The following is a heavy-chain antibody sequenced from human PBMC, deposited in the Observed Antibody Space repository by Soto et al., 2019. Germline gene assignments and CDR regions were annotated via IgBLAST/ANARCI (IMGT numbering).Heavy chain of an antibody. CDR1: GFTFSTYA. D-gene: IGHD3-3*01. CDR3: AKGSKFTIFSPNDY. Sequence: VHLLESGGGLVQPGGSLRLSCAASGFTFSTYAMAWVRQALGKGLEWVSALSGNSGTTYSADSVKGRFTISRDNSRNTLYLQMSSLRADDTALYYCAKGSKFTIFSPNDYWGQGTLVTVSS. V-gene: IGHV3-23*01. J-gene: IGHJ4*02. CDR2: LSGNSGTT.